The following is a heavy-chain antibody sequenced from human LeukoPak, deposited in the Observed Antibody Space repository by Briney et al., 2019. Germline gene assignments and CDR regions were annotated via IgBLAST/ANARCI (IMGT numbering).Heavy chain of an antibody. J-gene: IGHJ3*02. D-gene: IGHD6-13*01. CDR2: IYPDDSDT. CDR1: GYRFTSYW. Sequence: GESLRISCKSSGYRFTSYWIGWVRQMPGKGLDWMGIIYPDDSDTRYSPSFQGQVTISADKSISTAYLQWSSLKASDTAMYYCARPGIAAAGTKGAFDIWGQGTMVTVSS. CDR3: ARPGIAAAGTKGAFDI. V-gene: IGHV5-51*01.